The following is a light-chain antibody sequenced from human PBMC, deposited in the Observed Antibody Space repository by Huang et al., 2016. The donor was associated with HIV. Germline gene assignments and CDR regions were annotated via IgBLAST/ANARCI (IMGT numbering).Light chain of an antibody. CDR1: QSIRNRS. J-gene: IGKJ2*01. Sequence: EIVLTQSPATLSLSPGERATRSCRATQSIRNRSLAWFQQKHGLAPRLLIYDASSGATVIPDRFSGCGSGTDFPLTISMLEPEDFAVYYCQQYGSSSYTFGQGTKLELK. CDR3: QQYGSSSYT. CDR2: DAS. V-gene: IGKV3D-20*01.